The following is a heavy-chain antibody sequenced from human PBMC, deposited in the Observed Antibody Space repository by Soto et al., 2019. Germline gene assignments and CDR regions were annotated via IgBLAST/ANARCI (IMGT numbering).Heavy chain of an antibody. CDR3: VKRAGGLGAGAFDI. Sequence: GGSLRLSCAAFGFSFSSSAMHWVRQAPGKGLECVSAISSNGGSTYYADSVKGRFTISRDNSKNTLYLQMSSLRADDTAVYYCVKRAGGLGAGAFDIWGQGTMVTVSS. J-gene: IGHJ3*02. D-gene: IGHD3-16*01. CDR2: ISSNGGST. V-gene: IGHV3-64D*06. CDR1: GFSFSSSA.